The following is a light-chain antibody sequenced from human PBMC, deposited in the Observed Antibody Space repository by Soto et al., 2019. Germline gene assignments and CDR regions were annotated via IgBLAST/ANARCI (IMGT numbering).Light chain of an antibody. V-gene: IGKV3-15*01. CDR1: QSVRSN. Sequence: EVVMTQSPATLSVSPGERVTLSCRASQSVRSNLAWYQQKPGQAPRLLIHGASTRAPGFPARFSGSGSGTDFTLTISRLEPEDFAVYYCQQYGSSGTFGQGTKVDI. J-gene: IGKJ1*01. CDR3: QQYGSSGT. CDR2: GAS.